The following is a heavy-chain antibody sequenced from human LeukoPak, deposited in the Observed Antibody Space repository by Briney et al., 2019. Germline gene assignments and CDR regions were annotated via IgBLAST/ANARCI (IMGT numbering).Heavy chain of an antibody. J-gene: IGHJ5*02. Sequence: SETLSLTCTVSGYSISSGYYWGWIRQPPGKGLEWIGSVYHSGSTNYNPSLKSRVTISVDTSKNQFSLKLSSVTAADTAVYYCARDTSEEYQLLYNWFDPWGQGTLVTVSS. CDR3: ARDTSEEYQLLYNWFDP. D-gene: IGHD2-2*02. CDR2: VYHSGST. V-gene: IGHV4-38-2*02. CDR1: GYSISSGYY.